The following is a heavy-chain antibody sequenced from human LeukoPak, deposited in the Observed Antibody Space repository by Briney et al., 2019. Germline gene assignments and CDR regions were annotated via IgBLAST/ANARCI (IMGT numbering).Heavy chain of an antibody. Sequence: SETLSLTCIVSGGSINSYYWSWIRQPPGKELEWIGHINYSGGTKYNPSLKSRVTISVDTPKNQFSLKLSSVTAADTAVYYCARYYYDSSGYSHGMDVWGQGTTVTVSS. D-gene: IGHD3-22*01. V-gene: IGHV4-59*08. CDR1: GGSINSYY. CDR2: INYSGGT. CDR3: ARYYYDSSGYSHGMDV. J-gene: IGHJ6*02.